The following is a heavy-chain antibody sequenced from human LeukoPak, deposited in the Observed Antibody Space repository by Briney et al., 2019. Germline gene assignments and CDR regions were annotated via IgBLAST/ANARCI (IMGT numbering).Heavy chain of an antibody. CDR2: ISGSGGST. CDR3: ASGRKIYGSGSYFKGPFDY. J-gene: IGHJ4*02. D-gene: IGHD3-10*01. Sequence: GGSLRLSCAASGFTFSSYAMSWVRQAPGKGLEWVSAISGSGGSTYYADSVKGRFTISRDNSKNTLYLQMGSLRAEDMAVYYCASGRKIYGSGSYFKGPFDYWGQGTLVTVSS. CDR1: GFTFSSYA. V-gene: IGHV3-23*01.